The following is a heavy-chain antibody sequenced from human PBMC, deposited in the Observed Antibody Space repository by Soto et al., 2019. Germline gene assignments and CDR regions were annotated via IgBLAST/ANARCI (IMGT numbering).Heavy chain of an antibody. Sequence: QVHLVESGGGVVQPGRSLRLSCAASGFTFNNYGMHWARQAPGKGLEWVAFISYDGSNKYYPDSVKGRFTISRDNSKSTLYLQMNSLRAEDTAMYYCAGGKYYFDYCGQGTLVTVSS. CDR1: GFTFNNYG. D-gene: IGHD1-26*01. CDR2: ISYDGSNK. V-gene: IGHV3-33*01. CDR3: AGGKYYFDY. J-gene: IGHJ4*02.